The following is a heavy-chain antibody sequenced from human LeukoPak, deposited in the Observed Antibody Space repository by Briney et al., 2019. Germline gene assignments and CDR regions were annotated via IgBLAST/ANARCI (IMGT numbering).Heavy chain of an antibody. CDR1: GFMFSTYS. Sequence: GGSLRLSCAASGFMFSTYSMNWVRQAPGKGLEWISYISSSSSTIYYADSVKGRFTISRDNAKNSLYLQTNSLRAEDTAVHYCARRGYSYYYLDVWGKGTTVTVSS. J-gene: IGHJ6*03. CDR2: ISSSSSTI. CDR3: ARRGYSYYYLDV. D-gene: IGHD5-18*01. V-gene: IGHV3-48*01.